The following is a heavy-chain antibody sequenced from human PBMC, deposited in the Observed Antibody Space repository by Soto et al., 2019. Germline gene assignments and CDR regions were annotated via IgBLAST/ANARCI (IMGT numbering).Heavy chain of an antibody. V-gene: IGHV4-59*01. Sequence: SETLSLTCTVSGGSISSYYWSWIRQPPGKGLEWIGYIYYSGSTNYNPSLKSRVTISVDTSKNQFSLKLSSVTAADTAVYYCARVGIHYDSSGYYSLSTPYYFDYWGQGTLVTVSS. J-gene: IGHJ4*02. CDR1: GGSISSYY. CDR3: ARVGIHYDSSGYYSLSTPYYFDY. CDR2: IYYSGST. D-gene: IGHD3-22*01.